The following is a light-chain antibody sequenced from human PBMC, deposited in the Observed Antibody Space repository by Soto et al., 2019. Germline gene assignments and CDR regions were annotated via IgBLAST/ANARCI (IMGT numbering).Light chain of an antibody. CDR1: QSVDTY. CDR2: GAS. J-gene: IGKJ1*01. Sequence: EIVLTQSPATLSLSPGERATLSCRASQSVDTYLAWYQQKPGQAPRLLIYGASTRATDVPDRFSGSGSGADFTLSISRLEPEDFAVYYCQQYGSSPPRTFGQGTKV. CDR3: QQYGSSPPRT. V-gene: IGKV3-20*01.